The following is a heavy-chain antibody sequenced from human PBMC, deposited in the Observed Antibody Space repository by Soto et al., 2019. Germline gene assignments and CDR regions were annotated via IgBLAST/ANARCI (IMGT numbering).Heavy chain of an antibody. Sequence: SETLSLTCTVSGGSISIYYWSWIRQPPGKGLEWIGYIYYSGSTNYNPSLKSRVTISVDTSKNQFSLKLSSVTAADTAVYYCARDLWGYCGTDCYPLDVWGQGTTVTVSS. CDR3: ARDLWGYCGTDCYPLDV. CDR1: GGSISIYY. CDR2: IYYSGST. D-gene: IGHD2-21*02. J-gene: IGHJ6*02. V-gene: IGHV4-59*01.